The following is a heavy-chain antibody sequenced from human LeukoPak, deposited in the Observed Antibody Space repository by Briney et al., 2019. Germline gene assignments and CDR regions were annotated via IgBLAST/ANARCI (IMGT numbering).Heavy chain of an antibody. CDR2: ISSDSGAI. V-gene: IGHV3-48*01. J-gene: IGHJ4*02. CDR1: GFTFSTYM. Sequence: GGSLRLSCAASGFTFSTYMMNWVRQAPGKGLEWLSCISSDSGAIYYADSVQGRLTISRDNAQKSLYLQMNSLRVEDTAVYYCVRELAYWGQGALVTVSS. CDR3: VRELAY. D-gene: IGHD1-1*01.